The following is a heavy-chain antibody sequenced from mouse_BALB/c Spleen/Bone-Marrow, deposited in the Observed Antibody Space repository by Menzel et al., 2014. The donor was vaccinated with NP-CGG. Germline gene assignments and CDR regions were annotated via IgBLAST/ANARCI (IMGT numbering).Heavy chain of an antibody. J-gene: IGHJ2*01. CDR1: GFAFSSYD. Sequence: EVKLMESGGGLVKPGGSLKLSCAASGFAFSSYDMSWVRQTPEKRLEWAAYISSGGGSTYYPDTVKGRFTISRDNAKNTLYLQMSSLNSEDTAMYYCAREVLRDYFDYWGQGTTLTASS. D-gene: IGHD1-1*01. V-gene: IGHV5-12-1*01. CDR2: ISSGGGST. CDR3: AREVLRDYFDY.